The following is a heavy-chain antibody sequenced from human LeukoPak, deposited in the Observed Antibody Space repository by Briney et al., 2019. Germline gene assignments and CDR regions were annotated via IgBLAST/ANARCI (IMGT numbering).Heavy chain of an antibody. Sequence: SETLSLTCTVSGGSISSGGFYWSWIRQHPGKGLEWLGDIYYSGTTYYNPSLKSRVTFSVDTSKNQFSLKLNPVTAADTALYYCARGTTDGYSYGRFDYWGQGTLVTVSS. CDR1: GGSISSGGFY. CDR3: ARGTTDGYSYGRFDY. J-gene: IGHJ4*02. D-gene: IGHD5-18*01. CDR2: IYYSGTT. V-gene: IGHV4-31*03.